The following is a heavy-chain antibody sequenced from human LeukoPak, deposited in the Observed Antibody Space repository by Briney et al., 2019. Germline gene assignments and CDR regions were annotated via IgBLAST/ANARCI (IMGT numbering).Heavy chain of an antibody. V-gene: IGHV3-74*01. CDR2: INSDGRST. Sequence: GGSLRLSCAASRFTFSRDWMHWVRQAPGKGLVWVSRINSDGRSTSYADSVKGRFTISRDNAKNTLYLQMNSLRAEDTSVYYCARGYYYDGSSYHSAFDMWGQGTMVTVSS. J-gene: IGHJ3*02. D-gene: IGHD3-22*01. CDR3: ARGYYYDGSSYHSAFDM. CDR1: RFTFSRDW.